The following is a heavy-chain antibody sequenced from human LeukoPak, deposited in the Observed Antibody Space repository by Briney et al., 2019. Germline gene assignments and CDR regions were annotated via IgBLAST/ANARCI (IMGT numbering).Heavy chain of an antibody. J-gene: IGHJ4*02. D-gene: IGHD2-2*01. CDR2: INSDGSST. CDR1: GFTFSSYW. CDR3: VRAVPAANVDY. Sequence: PGGSLRLSCAASGFTFSSYWMLWVRQAPGKGLVGVSRINSDGSSTSYADSVKGRFTISRDNAKNTLYLQMNSLRAEDTAVYYCVRAVPAANVDYWGQGALVSVSS. V-gene: IGHV3-74*01.